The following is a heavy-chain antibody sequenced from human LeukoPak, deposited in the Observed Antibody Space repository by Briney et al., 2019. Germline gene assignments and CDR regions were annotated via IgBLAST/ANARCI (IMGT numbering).Heavy chain of an antibody. J-gene: IGHJ4*02. Sequence: PGGSLRLSCAASGFTFSSYAMSWVRQAPGKGLEWVSAISGSGGSTYYADSVKGRFTISRDNSKNALYLQMNSLRAEDTAVYYCAKAGGYNPLGYFDYWGQGTLVTVSS. D-gene: IGHD5-12*01. V-gene: IGHV3-23*01. CDR3: AKAGGYNPLGYFDY. CDR1: GFTFSSYA. CDR2: ISGSGGST.